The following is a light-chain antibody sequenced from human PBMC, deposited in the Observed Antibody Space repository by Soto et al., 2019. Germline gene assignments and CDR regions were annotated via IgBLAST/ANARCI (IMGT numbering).Light chain of an antibody. J-gene: IGKJ4*01. Sequence: IQLTQSPASLSASVGDRVTIPCRAGQAITTSLASYPQKPGKPPKLLIYDASTLETGVPSRVTGSGSGTDFTLTISSLQPEDFATYFGQQFQSYALTFGGGTRVDIK. CDR3: QQFQSYALT. V-gene: IGKV1-13*02. CDR1: QAITTS. CDR2: DAS.